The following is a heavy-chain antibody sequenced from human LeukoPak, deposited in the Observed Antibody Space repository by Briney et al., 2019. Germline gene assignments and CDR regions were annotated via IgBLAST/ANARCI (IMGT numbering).Heavy chain of an antibody. CDR3: AVGYGSGSYSPLDY. D-gene: IGHD3-10*01. J-gene: IGHJ4*02. CDR2: MNPNSGNT. CDR1: GYTFTSYD. V-gene: IGHV1-8*01. Sequence: ASVKVSCKASGYTFTSYDINWVRQAPGQGLEWMGWMNPNSGNTGYAQKFQGRVTMTRNTSISTAYMELSSLRSEDTAVYYCAVGYGSGSYSPLDYWGQGTLVTVSS.